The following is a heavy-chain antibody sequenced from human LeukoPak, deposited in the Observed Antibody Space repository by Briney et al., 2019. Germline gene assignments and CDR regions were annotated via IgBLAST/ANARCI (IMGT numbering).Heavy chain of an antibody. D-gene: IGHD3-10*01. CDR3: ARGGLGTSPKHHDAFDI. Sequence: ASVKVSCKASVGTFSSYAISWVRQAPGQGLEWMGGIIPIFGTANYAQKFQGRVTITTDESTSTAYMELSSLRSEDTAVYYCARGGLGTSPKHHDAFDIWGQGTMVTVSS. CDR2: IIPIFGTA. J-gene: IGHJ3*02. V-gene: IGHV1-69*05. CDR1: VGTFSSYA.